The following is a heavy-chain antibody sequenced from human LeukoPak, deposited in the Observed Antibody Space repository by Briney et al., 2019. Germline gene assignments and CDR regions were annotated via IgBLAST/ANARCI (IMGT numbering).Heavy chain of an antibody. CDR3: ARGQGYYDSSGYYEDY. V-gene: IGHV3-53*01. D-gene: IGHD3-22*01. CDR2: IYSGGST. J-gene: IGHJ4*02. CDR1: GFTVSSNY. Sequence: GGSLRLSCAASGFTVSSNYMSWVRQALGKGLGWGSVIYSGGSTYYADSVKGRFTISRDNSKNTLYLQMNSLRAEDTAVYYCARGQGYYDSSGYYEDYWGQGTLVTVSS.